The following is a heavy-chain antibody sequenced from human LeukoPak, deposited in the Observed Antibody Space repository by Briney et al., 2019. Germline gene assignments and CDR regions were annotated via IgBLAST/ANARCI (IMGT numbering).Heavy chain of an antibody. CDR1: GDTFTSYG. D-gene: IGHD3-3*01. Sequence: ASVKVSCKASGDTFTSYGINWVRQATGQGLEWMGWMNPNSRNTGYAQKFQGRVTMTRNTSISTAYMELSSLRSEDTAVYYCVRTAGIFWSGAYYFDYWGQGTLVTVSS. V-gene: IGHV1-8*01. J-gene: IGHJ4*02. CDR2: MNPNSRNT. CDR3: VRTAGIFWSGAYYFDY.